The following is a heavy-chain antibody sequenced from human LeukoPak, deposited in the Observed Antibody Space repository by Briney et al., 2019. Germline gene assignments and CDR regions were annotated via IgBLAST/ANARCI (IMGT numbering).Heavy chain of an antibody. CDR2: ISSSSSTI. CDR1: GFTFSSYS. V-gene: IGHV3-48*04. Sequence: GGSLRLSCAASGFTFSSYSMNWVRQAPGKGLEWVSYISSSSSTIYYADSVKGRFTISRDNAKNPLFLQINSLRAEDTAVYYCANGGTYSSGPWGQGTLVTVSS. J-gene: IGHJ5*02. D-gene: IGHD3-22*01. CDR3: ANGGTYSSGP.